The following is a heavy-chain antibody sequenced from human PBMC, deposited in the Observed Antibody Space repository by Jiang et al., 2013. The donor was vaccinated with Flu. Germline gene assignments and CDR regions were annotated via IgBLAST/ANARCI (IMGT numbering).Heavy chain of an antibody. CDR3: ARLTPGRYCSSTSCYGHFDY. J-gene: IGHJ4*02. CDR2: INSDGSST. Sequence: GLVWVSRINSDGSSTSYADSVKGRFTISRDNAKNTLYLQMNSLRAEDTAVYYCARLTPGRYCSSTSCYGHFDYWGQGTLVTVSS. D-gene: IGHD2-2*01. V-gene: IGHV3-74*01.